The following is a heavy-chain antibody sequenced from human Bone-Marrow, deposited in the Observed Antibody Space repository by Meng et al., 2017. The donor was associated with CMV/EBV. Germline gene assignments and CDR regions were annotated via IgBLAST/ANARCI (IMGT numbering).Heavy chain of an antibody. Sequence: GGSLRLSCAASGFNFNSHAMHWVRQAPGKGLEWVSGISWNSGSIGYADSVKGRFTISRDNAKNSLYLQMNSLRAEDTALYYCAKEFRVGATVGLDYYYGMDVWGQGTTVTVSS. CDR2: ISWNSGSI. CDR1: GFNFNSHA. V-gene: IGHV3-9*01. J-gene: IGHJ6*02. D-gene: IGHD1-26*01. CDR3: AKEFRVGATVGLDYYYGMDV.